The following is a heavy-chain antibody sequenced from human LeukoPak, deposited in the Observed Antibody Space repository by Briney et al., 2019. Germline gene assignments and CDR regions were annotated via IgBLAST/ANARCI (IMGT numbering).Heavy chain of an antibody. J-gene: IGHJ4*02. Sequence: GGSLRLSCAASGFPFSTHSLNWVRQAPGKGLEWVANIKQDGSEKYYVDSVKGRFTISRDNAKNSLYLQMNSLRAEDTAVYYCARAGGSFWGQGTLVTVSS. CDR3: ARAGGSF. CDR2: IKQDGSEK. D-gene: IGHD3-16*02. CDR1: GFPFSTHS. V-gene: IGHV3-7*01.